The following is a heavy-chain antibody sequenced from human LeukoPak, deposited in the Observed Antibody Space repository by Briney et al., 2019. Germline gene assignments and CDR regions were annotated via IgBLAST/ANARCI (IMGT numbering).Heavy chain of an antibody. Sequence: KPSETLSLTCTVSGGSISSDYWSWIRQPPGKGLEWIGYIYYSGGINYNPSLESRVTISVDRSKNQYSLKLNSVTPADTAVYYCARLSYYYDSSGYYWGSNWFDPWGQGTLVTVSS. D-gene: IGHD3-22*01. CDR1: GGSISSDY. J-gene: IGHJ5*02. V-gene: IGHV4-59*01. CDR2: IYYSGGI. CDR3: ARLSYYYDSSGYYWGSNWFDP.